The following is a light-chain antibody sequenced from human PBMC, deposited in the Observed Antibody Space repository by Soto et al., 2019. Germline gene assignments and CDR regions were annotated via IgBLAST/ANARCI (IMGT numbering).Light chain of an antibody. CDR3: SSYTCSSTLHVV. Sequence: QSALTQPASVSGSPGQSITISCTGTSSDVDGYNYVSWYQQHPGKAPKLMIYDVSNRPSGVSNRFSGSKSGNTASLTISGLQAEDEADYYCSSYTCSSTLHVVFGGGTQLTVL. J-gene: IGLJ2*01. CDR1: SSDVDGYNY. CDR2: DVS. V-gene: IGLV2-14*01.